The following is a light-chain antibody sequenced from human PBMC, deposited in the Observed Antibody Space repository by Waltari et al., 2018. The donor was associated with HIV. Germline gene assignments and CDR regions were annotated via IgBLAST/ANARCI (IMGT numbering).Light chain of an antibody. Sequence: IQMTQSPSSLSASLGDRVTITCRASQSIGNYVNWYQQKPGKAPNLLIYAASRLQRGVPSRFSGSGAVTDFTLIISDLQPEDYATYYCQQSSLTPRTPRTFGQGTKVEV. CDR3: QQSSLTPRTPRT. J-gene: IGKJ1*01. V-gene: IGKV1-39*01. CDR2: AAS. CDR1: QSIGNY.